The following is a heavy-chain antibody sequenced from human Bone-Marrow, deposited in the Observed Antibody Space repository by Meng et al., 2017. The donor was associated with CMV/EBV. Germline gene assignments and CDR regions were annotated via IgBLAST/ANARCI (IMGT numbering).Heavy chain of an antibody. Sequence: SGPTLVKPTQTLTLTCTFSGSSLTTSGAAVGWIRQSPGKALVSLAVIYWNGDKRYSPSLRNRLTITKDTSSNQVVLTMTNMDPVDTATYYAAHSLHVAPRGFDVWGQGTMVTVSS. CDR2: IYWNGDK. CDR3: AHSLHVAPRGFDV. CDR1: GSSLTTSGAA. J-gene: IGHJ3*01. V-gene: IGHV2-5*01. D-gene: IGHD3-10*01.